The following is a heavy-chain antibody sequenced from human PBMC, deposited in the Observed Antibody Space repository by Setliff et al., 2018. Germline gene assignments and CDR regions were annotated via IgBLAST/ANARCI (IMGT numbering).Heavy chain of an antibody. CDR1: GFTFSSSS. V-gene: IGHV3-23*01. CDR3: AKFSSVPGSRFFDY. J-gene: IGHJ4*02. CDR2: INSGGSST. D-gene: IGHD2-2*01. Sequence: GGSLRLSCAASGFTFSSSSMTWVRQAPGKGLEWGSAINSGGSSTYYADSVKGRFTISRDNSKNTLYLQMNSLRAEDTAIYSCAKFSSVPGSRFFDYWGQGALVTVSS.